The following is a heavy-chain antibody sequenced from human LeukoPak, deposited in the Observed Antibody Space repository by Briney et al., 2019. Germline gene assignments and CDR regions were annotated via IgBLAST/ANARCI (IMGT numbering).Heavy chain of an antibody. CDR3: AKDYVLLWFGELPNWFDP. CDR1: GFTFSSYS. Sequence: GGSLRLSCAASGFTFSSYSMNWVRQAPGKGLEWVAFIRYDGSNKYYADSVKGRFTISRDNSKNTLYLQMNSLRAEDTAVYYCAKDYVLLWFGELPNWFDPWGQGTLVTVSS. J-gene: IGHJ5*02. CDR2: IRYDGSNK. V-gene: IGHV3-30*02. D-gene: IGHD3-10*01.